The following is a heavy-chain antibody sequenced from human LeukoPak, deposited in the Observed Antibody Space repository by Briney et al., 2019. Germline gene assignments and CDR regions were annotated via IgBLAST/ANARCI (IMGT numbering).Heavy chain of an antibody. CDR1: GFTFSSYW. CDR3: ARDGTAAGLYFDL. V-gene: IGHV3-7*01. CDR2: IRQDGGEK. J-gene: IGHJ4*01. D-gene: IGHD6-13*01. Sequence: GGSLRLSCAVSGFTFSSYWMNWVRQAPGTGLEWVASIRQDGGEKSYVDSVKGRFTISRDNTKNSLYLQMSSLRAEDAAVYYCARDGTAAGLYFDLWGQGTLVTVSS.